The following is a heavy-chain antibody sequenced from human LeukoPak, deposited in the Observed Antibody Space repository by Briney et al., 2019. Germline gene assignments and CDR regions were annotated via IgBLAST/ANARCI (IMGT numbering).Heavy chain of an antibody. CDR1: GGSISSSSYY. D-gene: IGHD3-10*01. J-gene: IGHJ3*02. Sequence: PSETLSLTCTVSGGSISSSSYYWGWIRQPPGKGLEWIGSIYDSGSTYYNPSLKSRVTISVDTSKNQFSLKLSSVTAADTAVYYCARHTYYYGSGSYFTLSQSDAFDIWGQGTMVTVSS. V-gene: IGHV4-39*01. CDR3: ARHTYYYGSGSYFTLSQSDAFDI. CDR2: IYDSGST.